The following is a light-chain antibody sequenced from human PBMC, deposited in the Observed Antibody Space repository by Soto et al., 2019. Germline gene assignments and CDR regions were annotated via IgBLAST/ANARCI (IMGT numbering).Light chain of an antibody. CDR1: QSVSSN. V-gene: IGKV3-15*01. Sequence: EIVMTQSPATLSVSPGERATLSCRASQSVSSNLAWYQQKPGQAPRLLIYGAFTRATGIPARFSGSGSGKEFTLTISSLQSEDFAVYYCQQYNNWPRTFGQGTKV. J-gene: IGKJ1*01. CDR2: GAF. CDR3: QQYNNWPRT.